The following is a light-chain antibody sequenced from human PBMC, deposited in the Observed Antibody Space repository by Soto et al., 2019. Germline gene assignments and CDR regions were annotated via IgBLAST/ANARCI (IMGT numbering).Light chain of an antibody. CDR1: QSVSSSY. CDR3: QQYHNTPIT. CDR2: GVS. J-gene: IGKJ5*01. V-gene: IGKV3-20*01. Sequence: EIVLTQSPGTLSLSPGERATLSCSSSQSVSSSYLAWYQQIPGQAPRLLIYGVSSRAAGIPDRFSGSGSGTDFTLTINRLEPEDFAVYYCQQYHNTPITFGQGTRLEI.